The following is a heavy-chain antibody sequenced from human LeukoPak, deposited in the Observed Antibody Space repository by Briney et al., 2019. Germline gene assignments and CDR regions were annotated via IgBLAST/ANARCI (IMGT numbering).Heavy chain of an antibody. D-gene: IGHD2-15*01. V-gene: IGHV3-7*03. Sequence: PGGSLRLSCAASGFTLSSYWMIWVRQAPGKGLEWVVNIKQDGSEIYYVDSVKGRFTISRDNAKNSLYLQMNSLRAEDTAVYYCVRGNPFGGYWGQGTLVTVSS. J-gene: IGHJ4*02. CDR3: VRGNPFGGY. CDR1: GFTLSSYW. CDR2: IKQDGSEI.